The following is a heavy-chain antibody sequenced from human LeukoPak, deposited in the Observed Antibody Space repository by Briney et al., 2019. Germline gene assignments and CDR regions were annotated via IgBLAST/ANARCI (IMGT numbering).Heavy chain of an antibody. CDR1: GFTFSTYT. Sequence: GGSLRLSCAASGFTFSTYTMNWVRQAPGKGLEWVSSISGSTKYIYYADSLKGRFTISRDNAKNSLYLQMNSLRAEDTAVYYCARDGPYYDFWSGYYSLDYWGQGTLVTVSS. D-gene: IGHD3-3*01. J-gene: IGHJ4*02. V-gene: IGHV3-21*01. CDR3: ARDGPYYDFWSGYYSLDY. CDR2: ISGSTKYI.